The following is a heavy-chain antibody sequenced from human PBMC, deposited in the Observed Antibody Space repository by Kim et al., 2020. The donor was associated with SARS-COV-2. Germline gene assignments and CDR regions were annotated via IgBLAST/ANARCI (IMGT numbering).Heavy chain of an antibody. CDR1: GFTFSSYS. V-gene: IGHV3-48*02. CDR2: ISSSSSTI. Sequence: GGSLRLSCAASGFTFSSYSMNWVRQAPGKGLEWVSYISSSSSTIYYADSVKGRFTISRDNAKNSLYLQMNSLRDEDTAVYYCARTEYDILTGYYNPDTDMDVWGQGTTVTVSS. J-gene: IGHJ6*02. D-gene: IGHD3-9*01. CDR3: ARTEYDILTGYYNPDTDMDV.